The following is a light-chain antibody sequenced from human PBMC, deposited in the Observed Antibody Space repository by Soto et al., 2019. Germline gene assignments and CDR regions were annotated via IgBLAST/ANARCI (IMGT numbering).Light chain of an antibody. V-gene: IGKV3D-20*02. J-gene: IGKJ4*01. CDR2: GAS. CDR1: QSVGSNY. CDR3: QQRSNWPPVT. Sequence: IVLTQSPGTLSLSPGERATLSCRASQSVGSNYLAWYQQKPGQAPRLLIYGASSRATGIPDRFSGSGSGTDFTLTISRLEPEDFAVYYCQQRSNWPPVTFGGGTKVEIK.